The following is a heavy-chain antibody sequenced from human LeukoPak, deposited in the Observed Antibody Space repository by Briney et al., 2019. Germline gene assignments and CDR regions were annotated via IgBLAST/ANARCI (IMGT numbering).Heavy chain of an antibody. Sequence: GGSLRLSCAASGFTFSSYGMHWVRQAPGKGLEWVAVISYDGSNKYYADSVKGRFTIPRDNSKNTLYLQMNSLRAEDTAVYYCAKDLEGYIVVVPAVAFDYWGQGTLVTVSS. J-gene: IGHJ4*02. V-gene: IGHV3-30*18. D-gene: IGHD2-2*01. CDR1: GFTFSSYG. CDR3: AKDLEGYIVVVPAVAFDY. CDR2: ISYDGSNK.